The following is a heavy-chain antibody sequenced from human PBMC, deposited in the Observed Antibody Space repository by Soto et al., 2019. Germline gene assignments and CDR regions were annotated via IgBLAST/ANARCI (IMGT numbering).Heavy chain of an antibody. D-gene: IGHD1-26*01. CDR3: ERDSTRPGWELLGLPDD. J-gene: IGHJ4*02. CDR1: GFTFSSHW. V-gene: IGHV3-7*03. Sequence: GGSLRLSCAASGFTFSSHWMSWVRQAPGKGLEWVANIKQDGCEKYYVDSVKGRFTISRDNAKNSLYLQMNSLRAEDTAVYYCERDSTRPGWELLGLPDDWGQGTLVTVSS. CDR2: IKQDGCEK.